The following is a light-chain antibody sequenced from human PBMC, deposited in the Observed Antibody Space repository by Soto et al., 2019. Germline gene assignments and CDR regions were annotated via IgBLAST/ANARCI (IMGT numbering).Light chain of an antibody. CDR3: QQRSNWHPIT. J-gene: IGKJ1*01. Sequence: EIVLTQSPATLSLSPGERATLSCRASQSVSSNLAWYQQKPGQAPRLLIYDASNTATGISARFSGSGSGTDFTLTISSLEPEDFAVYYCQQRSNWHPITFGQGTKVDIK. V-gene: IGKV3-11*01. CDR2: DAS. CDR1: QSVSSN.